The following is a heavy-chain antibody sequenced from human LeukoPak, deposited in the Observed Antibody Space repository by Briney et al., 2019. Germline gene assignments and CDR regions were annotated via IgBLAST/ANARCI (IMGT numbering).Heavy chain of an antibody. J-gene: IGHJ4*02. CDR2: IRYDGRNK. V-gene: IGHV3-30*02. CDR3: ANVLGSTTDS. Sequence: GGSLRLSCAASGFTFSSYGMHWVRQAPGKGLEWVAFIRYDGRNKYYADSVKGRFTISRDNSKNTLYLQMNSLRAEDTAVYYCANVLGSTTDSWGQGTLVTVSS. D-gene: IGHD2-2*01. CDR1: GFTFSSYG.